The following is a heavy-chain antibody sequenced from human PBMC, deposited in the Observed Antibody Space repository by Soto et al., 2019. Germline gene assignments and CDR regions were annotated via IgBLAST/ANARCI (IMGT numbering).Heavy chain of an antibody. J-gene: IGHJ5*02. CDR3: ARGRGGGWFDP. CDR2: INHSGST. D-gene: IGHD3-16*01. CDR1: GGSFSGYY. V-gene: IGHV4-34*01. Sequence: QVQLQQWGAGLLKPSETLSLTCAVYGGSFSGYYWSCIRQPPGKGLEWIGEINHSGSTNYNPSLKRRVTISVDTSKNQFSLKLSSVTAADTAVYYCARGRGGGWFDPWGQGTLVTVSS.